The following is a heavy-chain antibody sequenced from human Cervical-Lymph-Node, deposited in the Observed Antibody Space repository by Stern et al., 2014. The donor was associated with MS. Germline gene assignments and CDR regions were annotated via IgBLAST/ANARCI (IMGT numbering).Heavy chain of an antibody. CDR1: GFTFSSYA. Sequence: EVHLVESGGGLVQPGGSLRLSCAASGFTFSSYAMSWVRQAPGKGLEWVSAISGSGGSTNYADSVKGRFTISRDNSKNTLYLQMNSLRAEDTAVYYCAKDLASFTYSYGDWGQGTLVTVSS. V-gene: IGHV3-23*04. J-gene: IGHJ4*02. D-gene: IGHD5-18*01. CDR3: AKDLASFTYSYGD. CDR2: ISGSGGST.